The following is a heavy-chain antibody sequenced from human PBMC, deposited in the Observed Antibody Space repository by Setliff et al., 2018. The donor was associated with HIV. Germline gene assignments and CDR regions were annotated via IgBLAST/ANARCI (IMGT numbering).Heavy chain of an antibody. CDR1: GGSIDNYY. D-gene: IGHD6-19*01. V-gene: IGHV4-59*01. CDR2: MCHTENGVTT. Sequence: LSLTCIVSGGSIDNYYWNWVRQSPGKGPEWIGNMCHTENGVTTNQNPSLKSRIVMYLDRAKNEFSLSLFSATTADTAVYCCARDRGSGWYGYFQQWGQGSQVTVSS. J-gene: IGHJ1*01. CDR3: ARDRGSGWYGYFQQ.